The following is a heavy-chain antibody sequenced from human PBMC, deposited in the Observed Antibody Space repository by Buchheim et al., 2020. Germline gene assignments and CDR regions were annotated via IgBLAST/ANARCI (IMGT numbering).Heavy chain of an antibody. CDR2: IYHSGST. J-gene: IGHJ6*02. D-gene: IGHD6-19*01. CDR1: GGSISSSNW. CDR3: ARDGVAVAGSLGASSYGMDV. V-gene: IGHV4-4*02. Sequence: QVQLQESGPGLVKPSGTLSLTCAVSGGSISSSNWWSWVRQPPGKGLEWIGEIYHSGSTNYNPSLKSRVTISVDKSKNQFSLKLSPVTAADTAVYYCARDGVAVAGSLGASSYGMDVWGQGTT.